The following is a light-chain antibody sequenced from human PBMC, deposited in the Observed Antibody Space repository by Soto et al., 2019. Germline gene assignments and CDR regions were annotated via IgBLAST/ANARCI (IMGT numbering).Light chain of an antibody. J-gene: IGKJ2*01. Sequence: EIVLTQSPGTLSLSPGERATLSCRASQSVSSNYLAWYQQKPGQAPRLLIYAASSRATGIPDRFSGSGPGTDFALTISRLEPEDFAVYYCQQYGSSPTFGQGTKLESK. CDR1: QSVSSNY. V-gene: IGKV3-20*01. CDR3: QQYGSSPT. CDR2: AAS.